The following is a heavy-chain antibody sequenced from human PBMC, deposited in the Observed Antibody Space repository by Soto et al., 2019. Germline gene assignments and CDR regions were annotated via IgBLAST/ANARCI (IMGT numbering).Heavy chain of an antibody. V-gene: IGHV3-13*01. CDR2: IGTAGDT. D-gene: IGHD2-15*01. Sequence: GGSLRLSCAASGFTFSSYDMHWVRQATGKGLEWVSAIGTAGDTYYPGSVKGRFTISRENAKNSLYPQMNSLRAGDTAVYYCARGVQHGSGGSCYSGYGMDVWGQGTTVTVSS. J-gene: IGHJ6*02. CDR3: ARGVQHGSGGSCYSGYGMDV. CDR1: GFTFSSYD.